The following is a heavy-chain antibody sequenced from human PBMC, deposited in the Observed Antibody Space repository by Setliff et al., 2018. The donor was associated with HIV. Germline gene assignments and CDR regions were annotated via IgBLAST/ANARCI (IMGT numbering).Heavy chain of an antibody. J-gene: IGHJ6*03. D-gene: IGHD3-10*01. Sequence: SETLSLTCTVSGDSIRGYYWSWIRQPPGKGLEWMGYVFYTGFAAYNPSLKSRVTISGDTSKNQFSLKLSSVTAADTAVYYCARDRRGYYYGSGSCYMDVWGTGTTVTVSS. CDR3: ARDRRGYYYGSGSCYMDV. CDR1: GDSIRGYY. CDR2: VFYTGFA. V-gene: IGHV4-59*12.